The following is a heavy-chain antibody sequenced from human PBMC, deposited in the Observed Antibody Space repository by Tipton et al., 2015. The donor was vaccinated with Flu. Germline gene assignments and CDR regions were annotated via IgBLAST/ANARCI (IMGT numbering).Heavy chain of an antibody. Sequence: SLRLSCAASGFNFSKYWMSWVRQAPGKGLEWLANINQDESKKYYIDSVRDRFTISRDNAKNSLYLQMTSLRAEDAGVYFCARLGLPDSLGQGALVTVSS. V-gene: IGHV3-7*01. CDR3: ARLGLPDS. J-gene: IGHJ4*02. D-gene: IGHD3-16*01. CDR2: INQDESKK. CDR1: GFNFSKYW.